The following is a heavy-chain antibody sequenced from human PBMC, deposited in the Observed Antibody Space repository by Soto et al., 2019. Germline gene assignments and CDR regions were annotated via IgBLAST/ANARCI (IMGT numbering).Heavy chain of an antibody. V-gene: IGHV3-30-3*01. CDR1: GFTFSSYA. Sequence: QVQLVESGGGVVQPGRSLRLSCAASGFTFSSYAMHWVRQAPGKGLEWVAVISYDGSNKYYADSVKGRFTISRDNSKNTLYLQMNSLRAEDTAVYYCARDHWAHFDYWGQGTPVTVSS. CDR3: ARDHWAHFDY. CDR2: ISYDGSNK. J-gene: IGHJ4*02. D-gene: IGHD7-27*01.